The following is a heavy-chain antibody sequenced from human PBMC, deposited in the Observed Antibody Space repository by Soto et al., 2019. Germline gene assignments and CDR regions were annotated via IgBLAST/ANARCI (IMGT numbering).Heavy chain of an antibody. J-gene: IGHJ5*02. Sequence: QVQLVQSGAEVKKPGASVKVSCKASGYTFTGYYMHWVRQAPGQGLEWMGWFNPNSGGTNYAKKFQGRVTMPRDTSISTAYMELSRLRSDDTAVYYCARGSYALLPVWFDPWGQGTLVTVSS. CDR2: FNPNSGGT. CDR3: ARGSYALLPVWFDP. D-gene: IGHD2-2*01. V-gene: IGHV1-2*02. CDR1: GYTFTGYY.